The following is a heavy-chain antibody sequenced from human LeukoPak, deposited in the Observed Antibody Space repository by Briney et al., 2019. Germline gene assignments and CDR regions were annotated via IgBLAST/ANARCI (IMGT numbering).Heavy chain of an antibody. Sequence: GGSLRLSCAASGFTFSSYAMNWVRQSPGKGLEWVSSISHSGGSTYYADSVKGRFTISRDNSKNTLYLQMNSLRVEDTAVYYCAKDISGSGSYGFDYWGQGTLVTVSS. V-gene: IGHV3-23*01. CDR1: GFTFSSYA. CDR3: AKDISGSGSYGFDY. D-gene: IGHD3-10*01. J-gene: IGHJ4*02. CDR2: ISHSGGST.